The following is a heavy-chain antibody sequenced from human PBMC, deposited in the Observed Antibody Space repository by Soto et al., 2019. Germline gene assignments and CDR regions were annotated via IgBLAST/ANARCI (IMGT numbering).Heavy chain of an antibody. D-gene: IGHD3-3*01. CDR3: AGDAPPPELRFLEWHNYDYNGMDV. CDR1: GYSFTAYG. V-gene: IGHV1-18*01. Sequence: QVQVVQSGDEVKETGASVRVSCKTSGYSFTAYGISWVRQAPGQGLEWMGWISCYNGKTKYAQKVQGIVTMTKDTSTSTAYMEVRCLRSDDTSIYYCAGDAPPPELRFLEWHNYDYNGMDVWGQVTTGTVSS. J-gene: IGHJ6*02. CDR2: ISCYNGKT.